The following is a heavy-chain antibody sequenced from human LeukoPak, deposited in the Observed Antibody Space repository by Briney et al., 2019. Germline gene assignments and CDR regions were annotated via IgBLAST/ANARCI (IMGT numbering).Heavy chain of an antibody. D-gene: IGHD5-12*01. CDR2: INHSGST. V-gene: IGHV4-34*01. CDR3: ARSVDGYFDY. Sequence: PSETLSLTCAVYGGSFSGYYWSWIRQPPGKGLEWIGEINHSGSTNYNPSLKSRVTISVDTSKNQFSLKLSSVTAADTAVYYCARSVDGYFDYWGQGTLVTVSS. CDR1: GGSFSGYY. J-gene: IGHJ4*02.